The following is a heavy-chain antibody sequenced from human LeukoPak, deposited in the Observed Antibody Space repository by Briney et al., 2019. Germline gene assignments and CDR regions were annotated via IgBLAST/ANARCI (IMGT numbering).Heavy chain of an antibody. D-gene: IGHD3-22*01. CDR2: ISYDGSNK. CDR1: GFTFSSYA. V-gene: IGHV3-30*04. CDR3: ARGAMWYYDSSGYPPLDY. Sequence: GGSLRLSCAASGFTFSSYAMHWVRQAPGKGLEWVAVISYDGSNKHYADSVKGRFTISRDNSKNTLYLQMNSLRAEDTAVYYCARGAMWYYDSSGYPPLDYWGQGTLVTVSS. J-gene: IGHJ4*02.